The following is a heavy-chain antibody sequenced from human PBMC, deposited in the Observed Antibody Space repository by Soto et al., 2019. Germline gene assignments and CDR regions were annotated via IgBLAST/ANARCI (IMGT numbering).Heavy chain of an antibody. CDR1: GGSISSYY. D-gene: IGHD2-15*01. CDR2: IYYSGST. CDR3: ARHWSTTHFDY. J-gene: IGHJ4*02. Sequence: SETLSLTCTVSGGSISSYYWSWIRQPPGKGLEWIGYIYYSGSTNYNPSLKSRVTISVDTSKNQFSLKLSSVTAADTAMYYCARHWSTTHFDYWGQGTLVTVSS. V-gene: IGHV4-59*08.